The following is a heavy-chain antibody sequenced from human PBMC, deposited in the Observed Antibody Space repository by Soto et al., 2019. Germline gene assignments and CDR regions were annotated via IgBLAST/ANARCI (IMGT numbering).Heavy chain of an antibody. CDR2: IYSSGST. CDR1: GGSISSYY. CDR3: DLWDSSGTFDY. J-gene: IGHJ4*02. Sequence: SETLSLTCTVSGGSISSYYWSWIRQPPGKRLEWIGYIYSSGSTNYNPSLKSRVTISADTSKNQFSLRLSSVTAADTAVYYCDLWDSSGTFDYWGQGTLVTVSS. D-gene: IGHD3-22*01. V-gene: IGHV4-59*01.